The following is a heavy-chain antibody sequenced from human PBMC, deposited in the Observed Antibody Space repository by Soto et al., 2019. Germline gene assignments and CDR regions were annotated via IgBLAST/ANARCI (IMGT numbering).Heavy chain of an antibody. D-gene: IGHD3-22*01. V-gene: IGHV1-69*05. Sequence: QVQLVQSGAEVKKPGSSVKVSCKASGGTFSSYAISWVRQAPGQGLEWLGGIIHIFGTANYAQKFQGRVTTTSEESTSTAYMELSSMRSEDTAVYYCSGIVQPRYYYGMAVWVQGTTVTVSS. CDR2: IIHIFGTA. CDR1: GGTFSSYA. J-gene: IGHJ6*02. CDR3: SGIVQPRYYYGMAV.